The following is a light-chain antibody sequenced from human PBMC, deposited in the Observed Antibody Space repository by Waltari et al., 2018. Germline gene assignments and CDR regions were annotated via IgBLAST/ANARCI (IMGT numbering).Light chain of an antibody. J-gene: IGKJ2*01. CDR1: QFIDGSC. Sequence: DIQMTQSPSTLSATVGDRVTITCRASQFIDGSCVAWYQQKSGKAPKLLIHKASTLHTGVPSRFSGSGSGTEFTLTISSLQPDDFATYYCQQYASYLGTFGQGTKLEIK. CDR2: KAS. CDR3: QQYASYLGT. V-gene: IGKV1-5*03.